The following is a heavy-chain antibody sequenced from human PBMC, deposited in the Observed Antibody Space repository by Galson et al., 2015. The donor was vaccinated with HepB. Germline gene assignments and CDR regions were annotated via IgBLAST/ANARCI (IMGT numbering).Heavy chain of an antibody. CDR2: INHSGST. D-gene: IGHD3-3*01. CDR3: ARAVYYDFWNGFGP. Sequence: ETLSLTCAVYGGSFSGYYWNWIRQPPGKGLEWIGEINHSGSTNYNPSLKSRVTISVDTSKNRFSLKLSSVTAADAAVYYCARAVYYDFWNGFGPWGQGTLVTVSS. CDR1: GGSFSGYY. V-gene: IGHV4-34*01. J-gene: IGHJ5*02.